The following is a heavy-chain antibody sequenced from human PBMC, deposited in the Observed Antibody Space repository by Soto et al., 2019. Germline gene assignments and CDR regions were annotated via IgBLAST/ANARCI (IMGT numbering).Heavy chain of an antibody. CDR2: IYHSGTT. D-gene: IGHD2-2*01. Sequence: QVQLQESGPGLVKPSQTLSLTCTVSGGSISSGGYYWSWIRQHPGKGLEWIGYIYHSGTTYYNPSLKRRDTIFVVPSKEQVSPKPASMNAAGPAVYYCARVRGYQLLGWFDPWGQGTLVTVSS. CDR1: GGSISSGGYY. J-gene: IGHJ5*02. V-gene: IGHV4-31*03. CDR3: ARVRGYQLLGWFDP.